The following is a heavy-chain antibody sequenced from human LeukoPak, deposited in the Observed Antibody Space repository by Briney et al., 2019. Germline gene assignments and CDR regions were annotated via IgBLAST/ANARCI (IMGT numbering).Heavy chain of an antibody. Sequence: PGGSLRLSCAASGFTFTDHYMSWVRQAPGKGLEWVSYISSGGDIIYYADSVKGRFTISRDNSKNTLYLQMNSLRAEDTAVYYCARDAHDYGDYGGDYWGQGTLVTVSS. CDR3: ARDAHDYGDYGGDY. CDR1: GFTFTDHY. CDR2: ISSGGDII. V-gene: IGHV3-11*04. D-gene: IGHD4-17*01. J-gene: IGHJ4*02.